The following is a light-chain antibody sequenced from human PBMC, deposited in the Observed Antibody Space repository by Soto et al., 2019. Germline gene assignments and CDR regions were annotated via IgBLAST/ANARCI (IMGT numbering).Light chain of an antibody. CDR2: EVS. J-gene: IGKJ4*01. CDR3: HQRSNWPLT. CDR1: QSVTKY. V-gene: IGKV3-11*01. Sequence: EVVLTQSPATLSLSPGERATLSCRASQSVTKYLAWYQQKPGQALRLLIYEVSKRATGIPARFSGSGSETDFTLTISSLEPGDFAVYYCHQRSNWPLTFGGGTK.